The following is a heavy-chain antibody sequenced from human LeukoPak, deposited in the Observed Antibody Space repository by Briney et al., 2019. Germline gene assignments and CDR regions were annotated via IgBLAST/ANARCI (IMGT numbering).Heavy chain of an antibody. V-gene: IGHV3-48*03. CDR2: ISSSGSTI. D-gene: IGHD5-18*01. J-gene: IGHJ4*02. Sequence: GGSLRLSCAASGFTFSSYEMNWVRQAPGKGLEWVSYISSSGSTIYYADSVKGRFTISRDNAKNSLYLQMNSLRAEDTAVYYCARRTEYGYYVFEYWGQGTLVTVSS. CDR3: ARRTEYGYYVFEY. CDR1: GFTFSSYE.